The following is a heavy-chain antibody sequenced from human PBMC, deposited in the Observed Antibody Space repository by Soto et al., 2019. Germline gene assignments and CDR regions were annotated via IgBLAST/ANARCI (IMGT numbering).Heavy chain of an antibody. CDR2: ISSSSSYI. J-gene: IGHJ6*02. V-gene: IGHV3-21*01. Sequence: EVQLVESGGGLVKPGGSLRLSCAASGFTFSSYSMNWVRQAPGKGLEWVSSISSSSSYIYYADSVKGRFTISRDNAKNSLYLQMNSPRAEDAAVYYCARDIRFDWLLYYYYGMDVWGQGTTVTVSS. CDR3: ARDIRFDWLLYYYYGMDV. CDR1: GFTFSSYS. D-gene: IGHD3-9*01.